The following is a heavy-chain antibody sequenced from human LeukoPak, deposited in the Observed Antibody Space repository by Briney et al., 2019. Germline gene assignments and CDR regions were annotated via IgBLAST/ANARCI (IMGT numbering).Heavy chain of an antibody. CDR3: ARVPGGNYGSGSYPSDY. D-gene: IGHD3-10*01. J-gene: IGHJ4*02. Sequence: GGSLRLSCAASGFTVSSNYMSWVRQAPGKGLEWVSVIYSGGSTYYADSVKGRFTISRDNSKNTLYLQMNSLRAEDTAVYYCARVPGGNYGSGSYPSDYWGQGTLVTVSS. CDR2: IYSGGST. CDR1: GFTVSSNY. V-gene: IGHV3-53*05.